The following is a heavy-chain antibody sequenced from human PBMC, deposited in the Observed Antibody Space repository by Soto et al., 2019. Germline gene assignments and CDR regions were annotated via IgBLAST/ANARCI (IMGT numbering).Heavy chain of an antibody. V-gene: IGHV3-9*01. CDR3: AKGGYNWYSYLDY. CDR2: ISWNSGSI. CDR1: GFTFDDYA. D-gene: IGHD1-7*01. J-gene: IGHJ4*02. Sequence: EVQLVESGGGLVQPGRSLRLSCAASGFTFDDYAMHWVRQAAGKGLEWVSGISWNSGSIDYADSVKGRFTISRDNAKNSLYLQMNSLRAEDTAFYYCAKGGYNWYSYLDYWGQGTLVTVSS.